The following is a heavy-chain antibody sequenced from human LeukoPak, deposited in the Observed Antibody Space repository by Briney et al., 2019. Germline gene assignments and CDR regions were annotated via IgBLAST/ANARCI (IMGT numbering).Heavy chain of an antibody. CDR2: IWYDGSNK. Sequence: PGGSLRLSCAASGFTFSSYGMHWVRQAPDKGLEWVAVIWYDGSNKYYADSVKGRFTISGDNSKNTLYLQMNSLRAEDTAVYYCAKGDSSSWYDYYFDYWGQGTLVTVSS. CDR3: AKGDSSSWYDYYFDY. CDR1: GFTFSSYG. D-gene: IGHD6-13*01. J-gene: IGHJ4*02. V-gene: IGHV3-33*06.